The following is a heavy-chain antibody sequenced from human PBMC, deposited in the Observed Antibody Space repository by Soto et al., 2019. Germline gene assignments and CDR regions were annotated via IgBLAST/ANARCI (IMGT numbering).Heavy chain of an antibody. CDR1: GFTFSSYA. D-gene: IGHD3-10*01. CDR2: VGSSGDVT. V-gene: IGHV3-23*01. Sequence: EVQLLESGGDLVQPGGSLRLSCVASGFTFSSYAMSWVRQAPGKGLEWVSIVGSSGDVTVYSDSVSGRFTISRDNSRNTLYLQMKSLTAEDTAVYYCAKHFVAGEVDYWGQGTLVTVSS. CDR3: AKHFVAGEVDY. J-gene: IGHJ4*02.